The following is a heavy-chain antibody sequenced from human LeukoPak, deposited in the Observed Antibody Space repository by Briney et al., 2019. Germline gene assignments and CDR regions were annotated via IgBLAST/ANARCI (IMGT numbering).Heavy chain of an antibody. CDR3: ARTGVRQQLVRKVSHYFDY. Sequence: GGSLRLSCAASGFTFSSYGMHWVRQAPGKGLEWVAVIWYDGSNKYYADSVKGRFTISRDNSKNTLYLQMNSLRAEDTAVYYCARTGVRQQLVRKVSHYFDYWGQGTLVTVSS. V-gene: IGHV3-33*08. CDR2: IWYDGSNK. CDR1: GFTFSSYG. J-gene: IGHJ4*02. D-gene: IGHD6-13*01.